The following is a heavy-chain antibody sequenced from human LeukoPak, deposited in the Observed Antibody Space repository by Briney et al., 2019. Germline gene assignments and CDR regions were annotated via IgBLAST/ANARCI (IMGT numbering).Heavy chain of an antibody. J-gene: IGHJ4*02. Sequence: GGSLRLSCAASGFTFSSYAMHWVRQVPGKGLEWVAVISYDGSNKYYADSVKGRFTISRDNSKNTLYLQMNSLRAEDTAVYYCARGGGNYVFDYWGQGTLVTVSS. CDR2: ISYDGSNK. CDR3: ARGGGNYVFDY. D-gene: IGHD4-23*01. CDR1: GFTFSSYA. V-gene: IGHV3-30*01.